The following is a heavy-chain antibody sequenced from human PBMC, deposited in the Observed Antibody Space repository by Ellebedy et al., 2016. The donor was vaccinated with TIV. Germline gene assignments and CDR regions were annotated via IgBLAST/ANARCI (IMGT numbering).Heavy chain of an antibody. CDR1: GYTFTNYY. CDR3: ARHPTSLVGATGGGAFDI. CDR2: IDPSDSYR. Sequence: ASVKVSCKGSGYTFTNYYIAWVRQVPGKGLEWMGRIDPSDSYRDYSPSFQGHVTISAHKSDSTAYLQWSSLKASDTAMYYCARHPTSLVGATGGGAFDIWGQGTMVTVSS. D-gene: IGHD1-26*01. J-gene: IGHJ3*02. V-gene: IGHV5-10-1*01.